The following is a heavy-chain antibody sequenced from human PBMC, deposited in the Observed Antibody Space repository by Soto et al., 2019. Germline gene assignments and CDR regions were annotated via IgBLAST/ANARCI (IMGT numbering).Heavy chain of an antibody. CDR3: ARAARMDV. J-gene: IGHJ6*02. CDR1: GGSINRGDYS. CDR2: ISQSGST. V-gene: IGHV4-30-2*01. Sequence: TLSLTCAVSGGSINRGDYSWNWIGQPPAKGLEWIGYISQSGSTQYNSTLKSRVTISVDRSTNQFYQKLSSMTATDRAVYYSARAARMDVWGQGTTVTVSS.